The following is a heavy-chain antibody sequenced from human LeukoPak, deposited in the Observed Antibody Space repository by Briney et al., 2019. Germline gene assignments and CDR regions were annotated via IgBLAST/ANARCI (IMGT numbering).Heavy chain of an antibody. Sequence: SETLSLTCTASGDSISSGDYYWNWIRQPPGKGLEWIGYIYYSGYTYYNASLKSRVTISVDTSKNQFSLKLSSVTAADTAVYYCAREVIGSGWFDPGGQGTLVTVSS. V-gene: IGHV4-30-4*01. CDR1: GDSISSGDYY. J-gene: IGHJ5*02. CDR3: AREVIGSGWFDP. CDR2: IYYSGYT. D-gene: IGHD3-22*01.